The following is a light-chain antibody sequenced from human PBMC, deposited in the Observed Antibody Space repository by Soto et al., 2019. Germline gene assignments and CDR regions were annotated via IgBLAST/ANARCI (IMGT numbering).Light chain of an antibody. Sequence: DIQMTQSPSSLSASVGDRVTITCRASQTIIRYLNWYQQKPGRAPNLLIYAASSLHTGVPSRFSASGSVTEFTLTISSLQPEDSATYYCQQSYSTLFTFGPGTRVEIK. V-gene: IGKV1-39*01. CDR2: AAS. CDR1: QTIIRY. J-gene: IGKJ3*01. CDR3: QQSYSTLFT.